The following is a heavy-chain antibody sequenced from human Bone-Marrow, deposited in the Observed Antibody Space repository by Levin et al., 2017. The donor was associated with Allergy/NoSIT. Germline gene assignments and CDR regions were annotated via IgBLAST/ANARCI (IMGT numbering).Heavy chain of an antibody. J-gene: IGHJ4*02. Sequence: ASVKVSCKASGYTFGVYYIHWIRQAPGQGLEWVGCIRPNTAATDFAQRFQGRISLTRDTSIGTVYMELNSLRSDDTAVYYCVRENWYYDYWGQGTLVTVSS. V-gene: IGHV1-2*02. CDR1: GYTFGVYY. CDR2: IRPNTAAT. CDR3: VRENWYYDY. D-gene: IGHD3-3*01.